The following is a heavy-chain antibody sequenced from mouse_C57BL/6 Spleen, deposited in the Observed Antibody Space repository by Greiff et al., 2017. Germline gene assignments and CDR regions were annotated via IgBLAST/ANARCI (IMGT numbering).Heavy chain of an antibody. D-gene: IGHD2-4*01. CDR2: INPNYGTT. J-gene: IGHJ3*01. CDR1: GYSFTDYN. Sequence: EVKLMESGPELVKPGASVKISCKASGYSFTDYNMNWVKQSNGKSLEWIGVINPNYGTTSYNQKFKGKATLTVDQSSSTAYMQLNSLTSEDSAVYYCARRGNDYDEGTWFAYWGQGTLVTVSA. V-gene: IGHV1-39*01. CDR3: ARRGNDYDEGTWFAY.